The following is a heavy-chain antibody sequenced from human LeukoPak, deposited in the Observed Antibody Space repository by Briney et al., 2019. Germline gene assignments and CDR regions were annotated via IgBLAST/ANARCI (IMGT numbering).Heavy chain of an antibody. D-gene: IGHD6-13*01. CDR3: ARVGYSSSSADI. CDR1: GFTFSSYG. V-gene: IGHV3-30*19. CDR2: ISYDGSNK. J-gene: IGHJ3*02. Sequence: PGRSLRLSCAASGFTFSSYGMHWVRQAPGKGLEWVAVISYDGSNKYYADSVKGRFTISRDNSKNTLYLQMNSLRAEDTAVYYCARVGYSSSSADIWGQGTMVTVSS.